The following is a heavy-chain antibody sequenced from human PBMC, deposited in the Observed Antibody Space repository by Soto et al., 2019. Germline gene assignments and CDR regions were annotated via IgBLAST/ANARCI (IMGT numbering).Heavy chain of an antibody. CDR3: ARGGIAARKGRWFDP. Sequence: SETLSLTCTVSGGSLSYYYWTWIRQPPGKGLEWIGYIHYSGSTNYNPSLKSRVTISVDTSKNQFSLKLRSVTAADAAMYHCARGGIAARKGRWFDPWGQGAPVTVSS. CDR1: GGSLSYYY. V-gene: IGHV4-59*01. D-gene: IGHD6-6*01. J-gene: IGHJ5*01. CDR2: IHYSGST.